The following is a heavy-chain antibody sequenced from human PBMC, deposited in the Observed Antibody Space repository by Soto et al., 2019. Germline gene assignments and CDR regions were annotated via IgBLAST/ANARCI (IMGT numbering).Heavy chain of an antibody. CDR3: AREAGNIVVVPAAPGDYYYYYMDV. D-gene: IGHD2-2*01. CDR2: IYSGGST. Sequence: GGSLRPSCAPSGFTVSSNYMSWVRQAPGKGLEWVSVIYSGGSTYYADSVKGRFTISRDNSKNTLYLQMNSLRAEDTAVYYCAREAGNIVVVPAAPGDYYYYYMDVWGKGT. CDR1: GFTVSSNY. V-gene: IGHV3-66*01. J-gene: IGHJ6*03.